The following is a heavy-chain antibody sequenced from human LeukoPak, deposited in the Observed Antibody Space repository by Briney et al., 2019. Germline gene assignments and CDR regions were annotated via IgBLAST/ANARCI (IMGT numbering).Heavy chain of an antibody. Sequence: SETLSLTCTVSGYSISSGYYWGWIRQPPGKGLEWIGSIYHSGSTYYNPSLKSRVTISVDTSKNQFSLKLSSVTAADTAVYYCARASGVSYFDYWGQGTLVSVSS. D-gene: IGHD6-13*01. CDR3: ARASGVSYFDY. CDR1: GYSISSGYY. CDR2: IYHSGST. J-gene: IGHJ4*02. V-gene: IGHV4-38-2*02.